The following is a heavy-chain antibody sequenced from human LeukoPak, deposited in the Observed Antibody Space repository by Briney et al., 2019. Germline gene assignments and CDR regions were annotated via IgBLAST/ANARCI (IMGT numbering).Heavy chain of an antibody. V-gene: IGHV4-34*01. CDR2: INHSGST. CDR3: ASASHCSGGSCYSY. J-gene: IGHJ4*02. Sequence: SETLSLTCAVYGGSFSGYYSSWIRQPPGKGLEWIGEINHSGSTNYNPSLKSRVTISVDTSKNQFSLKLSSVTAADTAVYYCASASHCSGGSCYSYWGQGTLVTVSS. CDR1: GGSFSGYY. D-gene: IGHD2-15*01.